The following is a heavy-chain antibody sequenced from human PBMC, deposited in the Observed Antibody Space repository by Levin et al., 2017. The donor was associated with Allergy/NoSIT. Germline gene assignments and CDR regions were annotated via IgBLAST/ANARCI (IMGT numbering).Heavy chain of an antibody. CDR3: AKDRLGDGSGSDLHPITTHWFDP. CDR2: ISYDGGNE. CDR1: GFTFSSYG. D-gene: IGHD3-10*01. J-gene: IGHJ5*02. V-gene: IGHV3-30*18. Sequence: GGSLRLSCAASGFTFSSYGMHWVRQAPGKGLEWVAVISYDGGNEYYADSVKGRFSISRDNSKKTLYLQMNSLRVEDTAVYYCAKDRLGDGSGSDLHPITTHWFDPWGQGTLVTVSS.